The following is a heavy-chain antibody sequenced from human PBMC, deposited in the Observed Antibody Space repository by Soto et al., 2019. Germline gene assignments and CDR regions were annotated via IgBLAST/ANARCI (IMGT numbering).Heavy chain of an antibody. CDR1: GDSISSATHY. J-gene: IGHJ5*01. D-gene: IGHD1-20*01. CDR3: VGRITSIYNCFDS. V-gene: IGHV4-31*03. Sequence: SETLSLTCTVSGDSISSATHYWNWLRQHPGKGLEWSGYVSSSGNSYYSPSLKSRVFMSVDTSKNLFSLKLSSVTVADTAIYYCVGRITSIYNCFDSWGQGTQVTVSS. CDR2: VSSSGNS.